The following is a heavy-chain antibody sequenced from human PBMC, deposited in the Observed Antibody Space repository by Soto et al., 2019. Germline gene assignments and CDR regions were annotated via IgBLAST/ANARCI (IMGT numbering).Heavy chain of an antibody. CDR2: IYYSGST. Sequence: QVQLQESGPGLVKPSQTLSLTCTVSGGSISSGGYSWNWIRQPPGKGLEWIGYIYYSGSTYYNPSLKSRVTMSADTSRTLSSLEMSSVTAADATVYYCARDPVTWGQGILVTVSS. V-gene: IGHV4-31*03. CDR3: ARDPVT. J-gene: IGHJ5*02. CDR1: GGSISSGGYS.